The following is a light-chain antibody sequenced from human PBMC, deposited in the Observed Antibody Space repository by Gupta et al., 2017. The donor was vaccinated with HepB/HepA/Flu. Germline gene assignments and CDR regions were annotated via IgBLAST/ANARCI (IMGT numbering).Light chain of an antibody. V-gene: IGKV1-5*03. J-gene: IGKJ4*01. CDR2: ESS. CDR1: QNIHTY. CDR3: QREDLFRIT. Sequence: DIQMTQSPATLSASVGDRVTISCQASQNIHTYLAWYQQKPGKAPNLLISESSIVESGGPPRISDSGSGTEFTLTIDILHPEDFATYYCQREDLFRITFGGGTKLDI.